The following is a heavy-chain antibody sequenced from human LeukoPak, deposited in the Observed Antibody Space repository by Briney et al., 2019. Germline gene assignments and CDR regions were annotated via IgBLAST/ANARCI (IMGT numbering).Heavy chain of an antibody. D-gene: IGHD3-3*01. CDR2: INEDGSEK. Sequence: GGSLRLSCAASGFAFNNHWMTWVRQAPGKGLQWVANINEDGSEKNYVDSVKGRFTISRDNAKNSVYLQMNSLRAEDTAVYHCARDRPITVSGMVILPWGQGTLVTVSS. CDR1: GFAFNNHW. V-gene: IGHV3-7*01. J-gene: IGHJ5*02. CDR3: ARDRPITVSGMVILP.